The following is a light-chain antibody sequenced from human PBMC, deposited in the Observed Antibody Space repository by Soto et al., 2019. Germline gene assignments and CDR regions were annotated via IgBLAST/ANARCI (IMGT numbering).Light chain of an antibody. CDR3: LQYAWYPLT. J-gene: IGKJ5*01. CDR1: PSVLWAS. Sequence: PGERCTLPWTASPSVLWASLGWYQQIPGQAPRRVIYDASSRATGIPDRFSGSGSGTDYTLTISSLQSEDFAVYYCLQYAWYPLTFGQGTRLEIK. CDR2: DAS. V-gene: IGKV3-20*01.